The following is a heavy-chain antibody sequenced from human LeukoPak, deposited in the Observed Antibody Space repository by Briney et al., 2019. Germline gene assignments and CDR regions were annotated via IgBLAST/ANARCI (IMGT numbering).Heavy chain of an antibody. CDR3: ASGFLGDYDSNFDY. CDR2: ISAYNGNT. V-gene: IGHV1-18*04. J-gene: IGHJ4*02. D-gene: IGHD4-17*01. CDR1: GYTFTGYY. Sequence: ASVKVSCKASGYTFTGYYMHWVRQAPGQGLEWMGWISAYNGNTNYAQKLQGRVTMTTDTSTSTAYMELRSLRSDDTAVYYCASGFLGDYDSNFDYWGQGTLVTVSS.